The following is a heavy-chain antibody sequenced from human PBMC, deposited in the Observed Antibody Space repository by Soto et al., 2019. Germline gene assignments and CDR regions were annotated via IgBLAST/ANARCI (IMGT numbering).Heavy chain of an antibody. CDR3: ARHGVNGNHDC. Sequence: QLQLQESGPGLVKPSETLSLTCTVSGGSISINNYYWGWIRQPPGKGPEWLGSIYYTGRTYYISSLQSRLTTSLDTSTNQYSMRLSSVTAADTAVYYCARHGVNGNHDCWGQGALITVSS. CDR1: GGSISINNYY. D-gene: IGHD2-8*01. CDR2: IYYTGRT. J-gene: IGHJ4*02. V-gene: IGHV4-39*01.